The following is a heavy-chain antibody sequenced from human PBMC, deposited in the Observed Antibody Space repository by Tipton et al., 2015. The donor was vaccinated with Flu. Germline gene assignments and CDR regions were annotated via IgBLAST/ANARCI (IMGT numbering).Heavy chain of an antibody. Sequence: SLRLSCAASGFTFSSYAMSWVRQASGKGLEWISVSSGRGGSTYHADSVKGRFIISRDNSKNMLYLQMNSLRAEDTAVYYCAKLVVPAVIPDLDYWGQGTLVTVSS. CDR3: AKLVVPAVIPDLDY. V-gene: IGHV3-23*01. J-gene: IGHJ4*02. D-gene: IGHD2-2*02. CDR1: GFTFSSYA. CDR2: SSGRGGST.